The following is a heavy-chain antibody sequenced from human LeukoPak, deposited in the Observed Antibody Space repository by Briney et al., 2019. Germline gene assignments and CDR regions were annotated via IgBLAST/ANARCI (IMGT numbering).Heavy chain of an antibody. D-gene: IGHD5-12*01. CDR3: ARHLVATIDNWFDP. J-gene: IGHJ5*02. CDR1: GGSISSYY. CDR2: IYTSGST. V-gene: IGHV4-4*09. Sequence: SETLSLTCTVSGGSISSYYWSWIRQPPGKGLEWIGYIYTSGSTNYNPSLKSRVTISVDTSENQFSLKLSSVTAADTAVYYCARHLVATIDNWFDPWGQGTLATVSS.